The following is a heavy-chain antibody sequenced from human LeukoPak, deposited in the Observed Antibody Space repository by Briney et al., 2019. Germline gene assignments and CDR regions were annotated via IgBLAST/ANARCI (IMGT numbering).Heavy chain of an antibody. J-gene: IGHJ4*02. Sequence: SQTLSLTCTVSGGSISSGGYYWSWIRQPPGKGLEWIGSIYYSGSTYYNPSLKSRVTISVDTSKNQFSLKLSSVTAADTAVYYCASDYGDSSIPSDYWGQGTLVTVSS. V-gene: IGHV4-39*07. CDR1: GGSISSGGYY. D-gene: IGHD4-17*01. CDR3: ASDYGDSSIPSDY. CDR2: IYYSGST.